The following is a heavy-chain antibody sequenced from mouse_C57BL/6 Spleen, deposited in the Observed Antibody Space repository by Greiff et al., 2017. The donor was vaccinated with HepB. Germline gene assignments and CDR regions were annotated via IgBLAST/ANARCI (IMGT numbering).Heavy chain of an antibody. D-gene: IGHD1-1*01. CDR1: GYSITSGYY. V-gene: IGHV3-6*01. J-gene: IGHJ2*01. Sequence: EVKLVESGPGLVKPSQSLSLTCSVTGYSITSGYYWNWIRQFPGNKLEWMGYISYDGSNNYNPSLKNRISITRDTSKNQFFLKLNSVTTEDTATYYCARMRYYGSPYYFDYWGQGTTLTVSS. CDR2: ISYDGSN. CDR3: ARMRYYGSPYYFDY.